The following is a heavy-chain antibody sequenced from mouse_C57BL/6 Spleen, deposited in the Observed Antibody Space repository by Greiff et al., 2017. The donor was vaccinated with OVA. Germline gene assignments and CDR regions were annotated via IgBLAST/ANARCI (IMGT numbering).Heavy chain of an antibody. J-gene: IGHJ3*01. CDR1: GYTFTDYY. Sequence: EVKLQQSGPELVKPGASVKISCKASGYTFTDYYMNWVKQSHGKSLEWIGDINPKNGGTSYNQKFKGKATLTVDKSSSTAYMELRSLTSEDSAVYYCARKDYYGSSYGFAYWGQGTLVTVSA. CDR3: ARKDYYGSSYGFAY. CDR2: INPKNGGT. D-gene: IGHD1-1*01. V-gene: IGHV1-26*01.